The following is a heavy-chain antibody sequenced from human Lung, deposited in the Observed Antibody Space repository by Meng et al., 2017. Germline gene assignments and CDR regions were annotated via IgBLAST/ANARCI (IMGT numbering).Heavy chain of an antibody. CDR2: INHSGST. J-gene: IGHJ4*02. V-gene: IGHV4-34*01. CDR3: ARGPTTMAHDFDY. CDR1: GGSFSDYY. Sequence: VLLQDGGAGLLEPSETLSLTCVVSGGSFSDYYWSWIRQPPGKGLEWIGEINHSGSTNYNPSLESRATISVDTSQNNLSLKLSSVTAADSAVYYCARGPTTMAHDFDYWGQGTLVTVSS. D-gene: IGHD4-11*01.